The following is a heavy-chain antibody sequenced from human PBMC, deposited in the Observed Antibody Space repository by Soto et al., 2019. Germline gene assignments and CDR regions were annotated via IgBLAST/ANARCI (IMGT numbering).Heavy chain of an antibody. Sequence: GGSLRLSCAASGFTFSNYEMHWVRQAPGKGLEWVGRIKSKTDGGTTDYAAPVKGRFTISRDDSKNTLYLQMNSLKTEDTAVYYCTTGTPSPSMVRGVISDYWGQGTLVTVSS. V-gene: IGHV3-15*07. CDR2: IKSKTDGGTT. J-gene: IGHJ4*02. D-gene: IGHD3-10*01. CDR1: GFTFSNYE. CDR3: TTGTPSPSMVRGVISDY.